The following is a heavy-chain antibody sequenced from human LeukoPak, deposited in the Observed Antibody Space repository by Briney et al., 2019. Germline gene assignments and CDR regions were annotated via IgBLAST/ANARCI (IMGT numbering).Heavy chain of an antibody. D-gene: IGHD1-1*01. CDR1: GDSVSIYY. CDR2: IYYRGNT. CDR3: ARAGNNWSFDY. V-gene: IGHV4-59*02. J-gene: IGHJ4*02. Sequence: SETLSLTCTVPGDSVSIYYWSWIRQPPGKGLEWIGYIYYRGNTNYNPSLKSRVTMAVDTSKNQFSLKVSSVTAADTAVYYCARAGNNWSFDYWGQGTLVTVSS.